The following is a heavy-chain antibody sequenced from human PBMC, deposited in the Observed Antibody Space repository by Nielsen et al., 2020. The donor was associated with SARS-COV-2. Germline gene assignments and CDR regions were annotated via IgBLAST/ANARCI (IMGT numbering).Heavy chain of an antibody. Sequence: GESLKISCKGSGYSFTSYWIGWVRQMPGKGLEWMGIIYPGDSDTRYSPSFQGHVTIPADKSISTAYLQWSSLKASDTAMYYCARLGAARTNWFDPWGQGTLVTVSS. CDR1: GYSFTSYW. J-gene: IGHJ5*02. CDR3: ARLGAARTNWFDP. D-gene: IGHD1-26*01. CDR2: IYPGDSDT. V-gene: IGHV5-51*01.